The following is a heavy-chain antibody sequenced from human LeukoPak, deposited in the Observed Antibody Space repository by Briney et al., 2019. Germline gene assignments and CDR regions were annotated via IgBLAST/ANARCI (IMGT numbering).Heavy chain of an antibody. CDR3: AKGRSCTNGVCYAWFPEM. V-gene: IGHV3-23*01. CDR2: FSGNGYIT. CDR1: GFTFSTYA. Sequence: GGSLRLSCAASGFTFSTYAMLWVRQAPGKGLVWVSPFSGNGYITYLADSVKGRFTISRDNSKNTLYLQMNSLRAEDTAVYYWAKGRSCTNGVCYAWFPEMGGRGPMVTVSS. J-gene: IGHJ3*01. D-gene: IGHD2-8*01.